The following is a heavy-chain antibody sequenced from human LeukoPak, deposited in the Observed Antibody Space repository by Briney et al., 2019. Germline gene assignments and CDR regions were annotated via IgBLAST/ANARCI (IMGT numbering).Heavy chain of an antibody. Sequence: PGGSLRLSCAASGFSFSSYGIHWVRQAPGKGLEWVAFINYDGNNKHFADSVKGRFTISRDNSKNTVYLEMNSLRDGDTAVYYCARDRDSRSYYILYWGQGTLVTVSS. J-gene: IGHJ4*02. V-gene: IGHV3-30*02. CDR1: GFSFSSYG. CDR3: ARDRDSRSYYILY. D-gene: IGHD3-10*01. CDR2: INYDGNNK.